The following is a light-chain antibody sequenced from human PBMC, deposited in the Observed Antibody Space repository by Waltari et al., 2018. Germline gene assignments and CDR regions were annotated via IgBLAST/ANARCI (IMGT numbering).Light chain of an antibody. V-gene: IGLV3-19*01. CDR1: GLRTFY. Sequence: SSELTQDPAVSVALGQTVRITCQGGGLRTFYANWYQQKPWQAPLLVIYDEKNRPSGIPDRFSGSRSGNTASLTISGAQAEDEADYYCNTRDISGDHLVFGSGTKVTVL. CDR2: DEK. J-gene: IGLJ1*01. CDR3: NTRDISGDHLV.